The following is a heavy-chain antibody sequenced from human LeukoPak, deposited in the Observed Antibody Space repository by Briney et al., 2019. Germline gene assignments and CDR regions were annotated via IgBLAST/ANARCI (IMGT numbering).Heavy chain of an antibody. V-gene: IGHV3-53*01. D-gene: IGHD5-18*01. J-gene: IGHJ3*02. CDR3: ARDAPRHVYSYGYGGDAFDI. CDR1: GFTVSSKY. CDR2: IYSGGST. Sequence: PGGSLRLSCAASGFTVSSKYMSWVRQAPGKGLEWVSVIYSGGSTYYADSVKGRFTISRDNSKNTLYLQMNSLRAEDTAVYYCARDAPRHVYSYGYGGDAFDIWGQGTMVTVSS.